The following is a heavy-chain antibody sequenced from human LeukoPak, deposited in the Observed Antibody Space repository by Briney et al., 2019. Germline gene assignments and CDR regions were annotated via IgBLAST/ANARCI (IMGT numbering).Heavy chain of an antibody. J-gene: IGHJ5*02. D-gene: IGHD1-1*01. CDR2: IKQDGSEK. CDR1: GFTFSSYW. CDR3: ARVDSTTRRGWFDP. Sequence: GRSLRLSCAASGFTFSSYWMSSVRQAPGNGLEWVANIKQDGSEKYYVDSVKGRFTISRDNAKNSLYLQMNSLRAEDTAVYYCARVDSTTRRGWFDPWGQGTLVTVSS. V-gene: IGHV3-7*01.